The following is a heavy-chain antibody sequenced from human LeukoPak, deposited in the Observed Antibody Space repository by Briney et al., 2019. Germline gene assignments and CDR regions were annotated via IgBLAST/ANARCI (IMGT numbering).Heavy chain of an antibody. V-gene: IGHV4-34*01. Sequence: SETLSLTCAVYGGSFSAYYWSWIRQPPGKGLEWIGEINHSGSTNYNPSLKSRVTISVDTSKNQFSLKLSSVTAADTAVYYCARSPGGYCSGGSCYSGLWFDPWGQGTLVTVSS. D-gene: IGHD2-15*01. CDR1: GGSFSAYY. CDR2: INHSGST. CDR3: ARSPGGYCSGGSCYSGLWFDP. J-gene: IGHJ5*02.